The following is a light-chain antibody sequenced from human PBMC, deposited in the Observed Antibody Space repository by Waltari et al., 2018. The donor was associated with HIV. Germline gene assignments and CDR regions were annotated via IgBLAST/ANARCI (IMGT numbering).Light chain of an antibody. CDR2: DVT. CDR1: SSDVGGHDY. V-gene: IGLV2-14*03. CDR3: SSYASSSVPFV. Sequence: QSALTQPASVSGSPGQSISISCSGTSSDVGGHDYVSWYQQHPGQAPQVMIFDVTNRPSGFSYRFSGSKSGNTASLTISGLQTEDEAYYFCSSYASSSVPFVFGTGTKVTVL. J-gene: IGLJ1*01.